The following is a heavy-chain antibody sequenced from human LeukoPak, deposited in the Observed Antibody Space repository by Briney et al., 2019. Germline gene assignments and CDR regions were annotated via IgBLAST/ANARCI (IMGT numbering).Heavy chain of an antibody. J-gene: IGHJ6*03. CDR1: GFTFSNYC. D-gene: IGHD6-19*01. CDR3: AREGIAVAGIYYYYMDV. Sequence: GGSLRLSCAASGFTFSNYCMTWVRQAPGKGLEWVANIKEDGSEKYYVDSVKGRFTMSRDNAKNSLYLQMNSLRAEDTAVYYCAREGIAVAGIYYYYMDVWGKGTTVTVSS. CDR2: IKEDGSEK. V-gene: IGHV3-7*01.